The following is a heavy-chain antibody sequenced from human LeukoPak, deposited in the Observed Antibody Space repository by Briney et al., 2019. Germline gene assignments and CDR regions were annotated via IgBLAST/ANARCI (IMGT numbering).Heavy chain of an antibody. CDR2: IIPILGTA. Sequence: ASVKVSCKASGYTFTSYGISWVRQAPGQGLEWMGGIIPILGTANYAQKFQGRVTITTDESTCTAYMELSSLRSGDTAVYYCVAVAGHFDYWGQGTLVTVSS. J-gene: IGHJ4*02. D-gene: IGHD6-19*01. CDR3: VAVAGHFDY. V-gene: IGHV1-69*05. CDR1: GYTFTSYG.